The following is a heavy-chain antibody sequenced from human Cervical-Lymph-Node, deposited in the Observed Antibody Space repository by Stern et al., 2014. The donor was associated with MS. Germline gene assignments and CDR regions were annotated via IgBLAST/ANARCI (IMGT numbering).Heavy chain of an antibody. V-gene: IGHV5-51*01. CDR1: GYTFTDYW. D-gene: IGHD6-19*01. CDR3: ARPHSPGWSYYFDF. CDR2: IFPGASDS. J-gene: IGHJ4*02. Sequence: MQLVQSGAEVRKPGQSLTISCNTSGYTFTDYWITWVRQNPGQGLEWMGAIFPGASDSRYSPSFQGHVTISVDTSINTAYLQWSDLRASDTAMYYCARPHSPGWSYYFDFWGQGTLVAVSS.